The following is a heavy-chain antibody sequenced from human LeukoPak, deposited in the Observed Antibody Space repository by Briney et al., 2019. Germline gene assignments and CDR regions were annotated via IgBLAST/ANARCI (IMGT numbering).Heavy chain of an antibody. J-gene: IGHJ3*02. CDR2: ISSSSSTI. CDR1: GFTFSNYW. V-gene: IGHV3-48*01. CDR3: ASQGGYSSGSRIYAFDI. Sequence: PGGSLRLSCAASGFTFSNYWMSWVRQAPGKGLEWVSYISSSSSTIYYADSVKGRFTISRDNSKNTLYLQMNSLRAEDTAVYYCASQGGYSSGSRIYAFDIWGQGTMVTVSS. D-gene: IGHD3-22*01.